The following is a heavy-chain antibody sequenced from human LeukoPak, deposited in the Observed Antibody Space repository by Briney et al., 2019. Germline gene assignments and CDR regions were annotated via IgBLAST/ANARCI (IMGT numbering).Heavy chain of an antibody. CDR2: IYYSGST. D-gene: IGHD3-22*01. CDR1: GGSISSYY. Sequence: SETLSLTCTVSGGSISSYYWSWIRQPPGKGLEWIGYIYYSGSTNYNPSLKSRVTISVDTSKNQFSLKLSSVTAADTAVYYCASTQHYYDSSGYERVWFDPWGQGTLVTVSS. CDR3: ASTQHYYDSSGYERVWFDP. J-gene: IGHJ5*02. V-gene: IGHV4-59*01.